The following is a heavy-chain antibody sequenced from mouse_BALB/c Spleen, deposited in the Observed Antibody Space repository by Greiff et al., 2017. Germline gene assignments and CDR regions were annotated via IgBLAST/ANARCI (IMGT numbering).Heavy chain of an antibody. V-gene: IGHV1-67*01. Sequence: VQLQQSGPELVRPGVSVKISCKGSSYTFTDYAMHWVKQSHAKSLEWIGVISTYYGNTNYNQKFKGKATMTVDKSSSTAYMELARLTSEDSAVYYCAGSGLYAMDYWGQGTSVTVSS. CDR3: AGSGLYAMDY. CDR2: ISTYYGNT. J-gene: IGHJ4*01. CDR1: SYTFTDYA.